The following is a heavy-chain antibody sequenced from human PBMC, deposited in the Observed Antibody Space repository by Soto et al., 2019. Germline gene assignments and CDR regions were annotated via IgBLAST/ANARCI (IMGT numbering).Heavy chain of an antibody. J-gene: IGHJ4*02. D-gene: IGHD6-19*01. Sequence: EVQLVESGGGLVQPGGSLRLSCAASGFTFSSNGMNWVRQAPGKGLEWVSYISSSSSTIYYADSVKGRFAISRDNAKNSLYLQMNNLRDEDTAVYYCARRVAGLSFDYWGQGTLVTVSS. CDR2: ISSSSSTI. V-gene: IGHV3-48*02. CDR3: ARRVAGLSFDY. CDR1: GFTFSSNG.